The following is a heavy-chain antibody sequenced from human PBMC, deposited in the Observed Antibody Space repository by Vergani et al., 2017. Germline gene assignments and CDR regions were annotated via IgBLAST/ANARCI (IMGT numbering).Heavy chain of an antibody. V-gene: IGHV4-59*01. J-gene: IGHJ6*03. D-gene: IGHD3-3*01. CDR2: IYYSGST. CDR3: ARGDTIFGVGYYYYYMDF. Sequence: QVQLQESGPGLVKPSETLSLTCTVSGGYISSYYWSWIRQRPGKGLEWIGYIYYSGSTNYNPSLKSRVTISVDTTKNQFSLKLSSVTAADTAVYYCARGDTIFGVGYYYYYMDFWGKGTTVTVSS. CDR1: GGYISSYY.